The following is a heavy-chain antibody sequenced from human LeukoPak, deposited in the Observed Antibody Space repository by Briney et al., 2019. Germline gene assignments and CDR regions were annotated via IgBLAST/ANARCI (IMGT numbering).Heavy chain of an antibody. CDR3: AGTGRVVYYYYYMDV. Sequence: SETLSLTCAVYGGSFSGYYWSWIRQPPGKGLEWIGEINHSGSTNYNPSLKSRVTISVDTSKNQFSLKLSSVTAADTAVYYCAGTGRVVYYYYYMDVWGKGTTVTVSS. J-gene: IGHJ6*03. V-gene: IGHV4-34*01. CDR2: INHSGST. CDR1: GGSFSGYY. D-gene: IGHD3-10*01.